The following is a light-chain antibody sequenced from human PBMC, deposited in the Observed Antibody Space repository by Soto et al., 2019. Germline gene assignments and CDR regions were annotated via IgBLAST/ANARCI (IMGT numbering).Light chain of an antibody. CDR2: GAS. CDR3: QHYGSSPT. V-gene: IGKV3-20*01. J-gene: IGKJ4*01. Sequence: EMVLTQSPDPLSLSPGERAALSCRASQRVISNYLAWYQKKPDQATRLLIYGASIRANGIPDRFSGSVAGTDFILTISRLDPEEVAVYYWQHYGSSPTFGGGTKVEIK. CDR1: QRVISNY.